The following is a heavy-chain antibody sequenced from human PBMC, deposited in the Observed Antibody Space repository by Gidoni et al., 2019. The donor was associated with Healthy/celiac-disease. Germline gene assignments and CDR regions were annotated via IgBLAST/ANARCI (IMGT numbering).Heavy chain of an antibody. Sequence: QVQLQESGPGLVKPSETLSLTCTVSVGSISSYYWSWIRQPPGKGLEWIGYIYYSGSTNYNPSLKSRVTISVDTSKNQFSLKLSSVTAADTAVYYCARAYGDYESYGMDVWGQGTTVTVSS. CDR1: VGSISSYY. CDR3: ARAYGDYESYGMDV. J-gene: IGHJ6*02. CDR2: IYYSGST. D-gene: IGHD4-17*01. V-gene: IGHV4-59*01.